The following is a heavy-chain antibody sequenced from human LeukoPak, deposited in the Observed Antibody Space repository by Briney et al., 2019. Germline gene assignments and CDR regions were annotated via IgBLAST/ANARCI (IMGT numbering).Heavy chain of an antibody. CDR1: GGFISSDSYY. J-gene: IGHJ6*03. D-gene: IGHD3-16*01. Sequence: SETLSLTCSVSGGFISSDSYYWTWIRQPPGKGLEWIGYIYYSGSTNYNPSLKSRVTISVDTSKNQFSLKLSSVTAADTAVYYCARETSQKGAHYMDVWGKGTTVTISS. CDR2: IYYSGST. V-gene: IGHV4-61*01. CDR3: ARETSQKGAHYMDV.